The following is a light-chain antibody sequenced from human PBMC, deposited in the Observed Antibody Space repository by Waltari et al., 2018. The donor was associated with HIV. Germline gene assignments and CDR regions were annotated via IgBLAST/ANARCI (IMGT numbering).Light chain of an antibody. CDR1: HSILSW. CDR2: KTS. CDR3: QQYSTYPLT. Sequence: DIQLTQSPSTLSASVVDRVTITCRSSHSILSWLAWYQQHPGRAPKLLIYKTSTLDSGVPSRFSGSGSGAEFSLTISSLQPDDFATYYCQQYSTYPLTFGQGTRLEI. V-gene: IGKV1-5*01. J-gene: IGKJ5*01.